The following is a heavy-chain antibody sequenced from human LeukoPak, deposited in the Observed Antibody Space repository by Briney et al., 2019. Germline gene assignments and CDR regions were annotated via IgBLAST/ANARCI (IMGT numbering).Heavy chain of an antibody. V-gene: IGHV1-18*01. CDR2: TYNTYT. CDR1: GYSSTTYG. D-gene: IGHD3-9*01. CDR3: ARALAQGGSFDLYYFDS. Sequence: ASVKVSCETSGYSSTTYGLSWVRQAPGQGLEWMGWTYNTYTHYAETFRDRLTMTTDTSTSTSYLELRSLRSDDTAVYYCARALAQGGSFDLYYFDSWGQGSLVTVSS. J-gene: IGHJ4*02.